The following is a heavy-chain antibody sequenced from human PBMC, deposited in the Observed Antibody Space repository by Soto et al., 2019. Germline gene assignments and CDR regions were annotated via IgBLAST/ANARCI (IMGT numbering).Heavy chain of an antibody. D-gene: IGHD5-12*01. CDR1: GGTFSTST. CDR3: VRAAPIGSVFRGYDAIDS. Sequence: QVQLEQSGTEVKKPGSSVKVSCKASGGTFSTSTFTWVRQAPGQGLEWMGRIIPIFGTGAYAPKFQGRVLITADKSTSTVYMELRGLKAEDTAVFFCVRAAPIGSVFRGYDAIDSWGQGTLVTVSS. CDR2: IIPIFGTG. V-gene: IGHV1-69*08. J-gene: IGHJ4*02.